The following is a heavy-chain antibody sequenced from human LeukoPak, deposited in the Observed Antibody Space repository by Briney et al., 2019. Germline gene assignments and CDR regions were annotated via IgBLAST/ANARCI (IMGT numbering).Heavy chain of an antibody. CDR2: ISYDGSNK. D-gene: IGHD3-10*01. J-gene: IGHJ3*02. V-gene: IGHV3-30-3*01. Sequence: GGSLRLSCAASGFTFSSYAMHWVRQAPGKGLEWVAVISYDGSNKYYADSVKGRFTISRDNSKNTLYLQMNSLRAEDTAVYYCARDPPGSSPLHDAFDIWGQGTMVTVSS. CDR3: ARDPPGSSPLHDAFDI. CDR1: GFTFSSYA.